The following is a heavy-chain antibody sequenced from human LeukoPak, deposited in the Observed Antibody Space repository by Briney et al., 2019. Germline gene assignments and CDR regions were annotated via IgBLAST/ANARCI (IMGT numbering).Heavy chain of an antibody. V-gene: IGHV4-4*02. J-gene: IGHJ3*02. CDR3: ARHDSSGPYNAFDI. CDR2: IYHSGSS. Sequence: SGTLSLTCAVSGDSISSNNWWTWVRQPPGKGLEWIGGIYHSGSSNYNPSLKSRVIISVDKSKNQFSLKLSSVTAADTAVYYCARHDSSGPYNAFDIWGQGTMVTVSS. D-gene: IGHD3-22*01. CDR1: GDSISSNNW.